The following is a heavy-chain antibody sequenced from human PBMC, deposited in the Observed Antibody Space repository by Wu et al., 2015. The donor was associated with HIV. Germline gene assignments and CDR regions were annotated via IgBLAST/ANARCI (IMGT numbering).Heavy chain of an antibody. CDR2: FDPEDGET. V-gene: IGHV1-24*01. CDR3: ATRAPHNYDSSGYYYVLYIFDY. J-gene: IGHJ4*02. CDR1: GYTLTELS. D-gene: IGHD3-22*01. Sequence: QVQLVQSGAEVKKPGASVKVSCKVSGYTLTELSMHWVRQAPGKGLEWMGGFDPEDGETIYAQKFQGRVTMTEDTSTDTAYMELSSLRSEDTAVYYCATRAPHNYDSSGYYYVLYIFDYWGQGTLVTVSS.